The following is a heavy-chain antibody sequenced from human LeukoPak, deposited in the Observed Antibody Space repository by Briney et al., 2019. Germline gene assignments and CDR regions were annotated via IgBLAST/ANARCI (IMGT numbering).Heavy chain of an antibody. J-gene: IGHJ4*02. CDR3: TTRYCSGGRCDY. CDR2: IKSKTDGGTT. D-gene: IGHD2-15*01. Sequence: GGSLRLSCAASGFTSSNAWMNWVRQAPGKGLEWVGRIKSKTDGGTTDYAAPVKGRFTISRDDSKTTLYLQMNSLKTEDTAVYYCTTRYCSGGRCDYWGQGTLVTVSS. CDR1: GFTSSNAW. V-gene: IGHV3-15*01.